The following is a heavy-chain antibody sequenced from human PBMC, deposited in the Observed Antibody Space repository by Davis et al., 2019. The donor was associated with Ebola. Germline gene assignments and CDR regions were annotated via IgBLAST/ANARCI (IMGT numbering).Heavy chain of an antibody. V-gene: IGHV3-33*08. CDR1: GFTFKSYG. CDR3: ARDRRETYYFDL. J-gene: IGHJ4*01. CDR2: IRSDGNDE. Sequence: GESLKISCAASGFTFKSYGMHWIRQPPGKGLEWLAAIRSDGNDESYADSVKGRVTISRDNSKNTVDLQLNSLRAEDTAVYYCARDRRETYYFDLWGHGSLVIVSS.